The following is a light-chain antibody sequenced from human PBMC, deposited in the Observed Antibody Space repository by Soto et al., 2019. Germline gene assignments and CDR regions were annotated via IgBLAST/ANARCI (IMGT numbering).Light chain of an antibody. CDR2: AAP. CDR3: QQTHTFPWT. Sequence: DLRMTQSPSSLSASVRDRVTITCRASQSIGSNLNWYQQSPGRAPKLLVFAAPSKSRGVPLRFDARGSGTDFSLTINSLQPEDVATYYCQQTHTFPWTFGQGTKVDVK. CDR1: QSIGSN. J-gene: IGKJ1*01. V-gene: IGKV1-39*01.